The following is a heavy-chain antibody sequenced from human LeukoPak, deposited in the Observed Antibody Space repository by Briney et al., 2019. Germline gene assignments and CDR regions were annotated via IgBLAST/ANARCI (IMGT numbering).Heavy chain of an antibody. CDR1: GGSISSSSYY. CDR2: IYYSGST. CDR3: ARLPDYGDYVRDY. V-gene: IGHV4-39*01. D-gene: IGHD4-17*01. Sequence: TSETLSLTCTVSGGSISSSSYYWGWIRQPPGTGLEWIGSIYYSGSTYYNPSLKSRVTISVDTSKNQFSLKLSSVTAADTAVYYCARLPDYGDYVRDYWGQGTLVTVSS. J-gene: IGHJ4*02.